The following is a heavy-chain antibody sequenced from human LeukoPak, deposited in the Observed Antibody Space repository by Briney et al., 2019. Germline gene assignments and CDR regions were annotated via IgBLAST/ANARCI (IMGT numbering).Heavy chain of an antibody. CDR2: IYYSGST. J-gene: IGHJ3*02. D-gene: IGHD3-10*01. V-gene: IGHV4-59*13. CDR1: GGSISRYY. Sequence: PSETLSLTCTVSGGSISRYYWSWIRQPPGRGLEWIGYIYYSGSTNYNPSLKSRVTITVDTSKNQFSLKLSSVTAADTAVYYCARGQGKTAFDIWGQGTMVTVPS. CDR3: ARGQGKTAFDI.